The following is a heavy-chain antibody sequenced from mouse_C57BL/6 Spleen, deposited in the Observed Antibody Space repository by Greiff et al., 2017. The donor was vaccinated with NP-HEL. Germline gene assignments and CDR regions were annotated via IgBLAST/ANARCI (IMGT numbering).Heavy chain of an antibody. J-gene: IGHJ2*01. Sequence: DVMLVESGGGLVQPGGSLSLSCAASGFTFTDYYMSWVRQPPGKALEWLGFIRNKANGYTTEYSASVKGRFTISRDNSQSILYLQMNALGAEDSATYYCARSMTVVAFDYWGQGTTLTVSS. V-gene: IGHV7-3*01. CDR2: IRNKANGYTT. D-gene: IGHD1-1*01. CDR3: ARSMTVVAFDY. CDR1: GFTFTDYY.